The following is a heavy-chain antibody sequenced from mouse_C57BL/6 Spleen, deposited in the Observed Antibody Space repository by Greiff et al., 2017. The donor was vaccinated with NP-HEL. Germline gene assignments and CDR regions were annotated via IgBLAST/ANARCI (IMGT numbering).Heavy chain of an antibody. V-gene: IGHV1-18*01. J-gene: IGHJ3*01. CDR3: ARGGMVTRKFAY. D-gene: IGHD2-2*01. Sequence: EVQLQQSGPELVKPGASVKIPCKASGYTFTDYNMDWVKQSHGKSLEWIGDINPNNGGTIYNQKFKGKATLTVDKSSSTAYMELRSLTSEDTAVYYGARGGMVTRKFAYWGQGTLVTVSA. CDR1: GYTFTDYN. CDR2: INPNNGGT.